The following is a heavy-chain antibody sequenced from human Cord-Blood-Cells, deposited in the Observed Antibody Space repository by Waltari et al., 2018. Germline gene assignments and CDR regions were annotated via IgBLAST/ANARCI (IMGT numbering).Heavy chain of an antibody. J-gene: IGHJ4*02. D-gene: IGHD6-6*01. V-gene: IGHV1-18*01. CDR2: VSAYNGNT. CDR1: GYTFTSYG. CDR3: ARDYVIAARGGSFDY. Sequence: QVQLVQSGAEVKKPGASVKVSCKASGYTFTSYGISWVRQAPGQGLEWMGCVSAYNGNTNYAQKLQGRVTMTTDTSTSTAYMGLRSLRSDDTAVYYCARDYVIAARGGSFDYWGQGTLVTVSS.